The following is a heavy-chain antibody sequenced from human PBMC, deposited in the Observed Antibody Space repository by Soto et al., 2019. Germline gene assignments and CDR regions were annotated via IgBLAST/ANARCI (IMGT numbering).Heavy chain of an antibody. CDR3: ARSSSGWYYYYGMDV. CDR2: ISSSGSTI. D-gene: IGHD6-19*01. V-gene: IGHV3-11*01. J-gene: IGHJ6*02. Sequence: GGSLRLSCVASGFTFSDYYMSWIRQAPGKGLEWVSYISSSGSTIYYADSVKGRFTISRDNAKNSLYLQMNSLRAEDTAVYYCARSSSGWYYYYGMDVWGQGTTVTVSS. CDR1: GFTFSDYY.